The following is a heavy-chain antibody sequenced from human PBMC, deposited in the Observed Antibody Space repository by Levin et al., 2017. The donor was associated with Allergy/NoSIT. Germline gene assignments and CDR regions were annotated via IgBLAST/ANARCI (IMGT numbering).Heavy chain of an antibody. CDR2: FDPENAIT. J-gene: IGHJ6*02. D-gene: IGHD3-3*01. V-gene: IGHV1-24*01. CDR3: ATVYDFPSGLDV. Sequence: GESLKISCKVSGYTLTSLAMHWVRQAPGKGLEWMGGFDPENAITIYTQKFQGRVIMTEDTSTDTAYMELRSLTSEDTAVYYCATVYDFPSGLDVWGQGTTVTVSS. CDR1: GYTLTSLA.